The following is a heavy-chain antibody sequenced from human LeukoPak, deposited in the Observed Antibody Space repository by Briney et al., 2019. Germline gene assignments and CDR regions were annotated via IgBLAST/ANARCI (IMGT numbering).Heavy chain of an antibody. Sequence: SETLSLTCTVSGGSISTYYWSWIRQPPGKGLEWIGYIYYGGSTNYNPPLKSRVTISVDTSKNQFSLKLSSVTAADTAMYYCARDGRIAVAGFYYYYGMDVWGQGTTVTVSS. V-gene: IGHV4-59*01. CDR1: GGSISTYY. CDR2: IYYGGST. CDR3: ARDGRIAVAGFYYYYGMDV. D-gene: IGHD6-19*01. J-gene: IGHJ6*02.